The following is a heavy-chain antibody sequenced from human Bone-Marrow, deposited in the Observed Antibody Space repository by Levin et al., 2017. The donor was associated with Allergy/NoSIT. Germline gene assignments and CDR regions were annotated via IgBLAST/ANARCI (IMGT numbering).Heavy chain of an antibody. D-gene: IGHD3-3*01. CDR3: ARGFAYYDFWSGYYIKNWFDP. CDR1: GYTFTSYA. J-gene: IGHJ5*02. CDR2: INAGNGNT. V-gene: IGHV1-3*01. Sequence: ASVKVSCKASGYTFTSYAMHWVRQAPGQRLEWMGWINAGNGNTKYSQKFQGRVTITRDTSASTAYMELSSLRSEDTAVYYCARGFAYYDFWSGYYIKNWFDPWGQGTLVTVSS.